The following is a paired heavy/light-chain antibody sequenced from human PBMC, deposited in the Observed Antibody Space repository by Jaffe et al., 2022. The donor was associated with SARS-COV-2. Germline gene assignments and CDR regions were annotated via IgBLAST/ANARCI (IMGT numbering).Light chain of an antibody. CDR3: QAWDSTAKV. CDR2: QDS. J-gene: IGLJ2*01. CDR1: KLGDKY. Sequence: SYELTQPPSVSVSPGQTASITCSGDKLGDKYACWYQQKPGQSPVLVIYQDSKRPSGIPERFSGSNSGNTATLTISGTQAMDEADYYCQAWDSTAKVFGGGTKLTVL. V-gene: IGLV3-1*01.
Heavy chain of an antibody. V-gene: IGHV3-23*01. D-gene: IGHD3-9*01. CDR3: AKALFNDILTGYYTHYYYYGMDV. Sequence: EVQLLESGGGLVQPGGSLRLSCAASGFTFSSYAMSWVRQAPGKGLEWVSAISGSGGSTYYADSVKGRFTISRDNSKNTLYLQMNSLRAEDTAVYYCAKALFNDILTGYYTHYYYYGMDVWGQGTTVTVSS. CDR2: ISGSGGST. J-gene: IGHJ6*02. CDR1: GFTFSSYA.